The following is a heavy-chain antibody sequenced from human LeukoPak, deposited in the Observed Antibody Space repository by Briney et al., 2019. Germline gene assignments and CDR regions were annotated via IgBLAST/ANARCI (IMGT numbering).Heavy chain of an antibody. Sequence: ASVKVSCKVSGYSVTEVAIHWERQAPGKGPEWMGGFDREYGETVFAQKFQGRVTMTEDTSTDTAYMELSSLRSEDTAVYYCATDPAYSSIRKFDYWGQGTLVTVSS. V-gene: IGHV1-24*01. J-gene: IGHJ4*02. D-gene: IGHD6-19*01. CDR1: GYSVTEVA. CDR3: ATDPAYSSIRKFDY. CDR2: FDREYGET.